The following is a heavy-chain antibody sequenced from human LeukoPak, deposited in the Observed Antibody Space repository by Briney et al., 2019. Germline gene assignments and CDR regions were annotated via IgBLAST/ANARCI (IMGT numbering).Heavy chain of an antibody. J-gene: IGHJ5*02. V-gene: IGHV5-51*01. CDR2: IYPGDSDT. CDR1: GYSFTSYW. CDR3: ARQSGGIRDYVWFDP. D-gene: IGHD3-16*01. Sequence: GESLKISCKGSGYSFTSYWIGWVRQMPGKGLEWMGIIYPGDSDTRYSPSFQGQVTISADKSISTAYLQWSSLKASDTAMNYCARQSGGIRDYVWFDPWGQGTLVTVSS.